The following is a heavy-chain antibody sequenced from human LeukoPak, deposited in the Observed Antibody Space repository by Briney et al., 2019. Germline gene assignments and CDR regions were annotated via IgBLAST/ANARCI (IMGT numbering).Heavy chain of an antibody. V-gene: IGHV1-18*04. CDR1: GYTFTGYY. CDR2: ISTYTGNT. CDR3: ARTIEGWSYGQRYHYMDV. D-gene: IGHD5-18*01. J-gene: IGHJ6*03. Sequence: ASVKVSCKASGYTFTGYYMHWVRQAPGQGLEWMGWISTYTGNTNYAQKLQARVTMTTDTSTSTAYMELRSLRSDDTAVYYCARTIEGWSYGQRYHYMDVWGKGTTVTISS.